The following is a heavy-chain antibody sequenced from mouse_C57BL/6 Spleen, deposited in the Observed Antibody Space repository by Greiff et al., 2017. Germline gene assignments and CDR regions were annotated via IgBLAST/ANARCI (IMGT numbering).Heavy chain of an antibody. V-gene: IGHV1-72*01. Sequence: QVHVKQPGAELVKPGASVKLSCKASGYTFTSYWMHWVKQRPGRGLEWIGRIDPNSGGTKYNEKFKSKATLTVDKPSSTAYMQLSSLTSEDSAVYYCANGYYKSPYYAMDYWGQGTSVTVSS. D-gene: IGHD2-3*01. CDR2: IDPNSGGT. J-gene: IGHJ4*01. CDR3: ANGYYKSPYYAMDY. CDR1: GYTFTSYW.